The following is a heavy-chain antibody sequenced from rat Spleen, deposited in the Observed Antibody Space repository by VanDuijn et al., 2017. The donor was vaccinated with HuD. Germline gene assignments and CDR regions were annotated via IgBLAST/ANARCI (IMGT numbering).Heavy chain of an antibody. V-gene: IGHV3-3*01. CDR1: FYSIPSSYR. Sequence: EVQLQESGPGLVKPSQSLSLTCSVTFYSIPSSYRWSWIREFPGNKLEWKGYRNSAGSTNYNPYIKSRISITRDTSKKQFFLPVNNVXTXXXATXXXARXXXYXXXWGQGVXXTVS. J-gene: IGHJ2*01. D-gene: IGHD1-2*01. CDR2: RNSAGST. CDR3: ARXXXYXXX.